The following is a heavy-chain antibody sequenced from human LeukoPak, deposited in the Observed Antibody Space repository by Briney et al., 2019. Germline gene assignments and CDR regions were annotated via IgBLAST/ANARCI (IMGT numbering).Heavy chain of an antibody. CDR1: GGTFNSYA. CDR2: INPSGGST. Sequence: ASVKVSCKASGGTFNSYAINWVRQAPGQGLERMGIINPSGGSTSYAQKFQGRVTMTRDTSTSTVYMELSSLRSEDTAVYYCARDGSGWDNWFDPWGQGTLVTVSS. D-gene: IGHD6-19*01. J-gene: IGHJ5*02. V-gene: IGHV1-46*02. CDR3: ARDGSGWDNWFDP.